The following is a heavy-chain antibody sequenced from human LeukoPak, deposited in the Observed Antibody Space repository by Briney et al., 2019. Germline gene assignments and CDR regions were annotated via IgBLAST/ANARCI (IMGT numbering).Heavy chain of an antibody. CDR3: AREITMVRGLIMYYHGLAV. J-gene: IGHJ6*01. D-gene: IGHD3-10*01. Sequence: PGGSLRLLCAASGFTFSSYEMNWVRQAPGKGLEWVSYISSSGSTIYYADSVKGRFTISRDTAKNSLYLQVDSLRAEDTAVYYCAREITMVRGLIMYYHGLAVWGQGTTVTVSA. V-gene: IGHV3-48*03. CDR2: ISSSGSTI. CDR1: GFTFSSYE.